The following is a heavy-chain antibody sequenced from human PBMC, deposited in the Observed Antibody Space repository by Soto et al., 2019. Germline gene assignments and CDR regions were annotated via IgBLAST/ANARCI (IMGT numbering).Heavy chain of an antibody. D-gene: IGHD4-17*01. J-gene: IGHJ4*02. Sequence: SGPTLVNPTQTLTLTCTFSGFSLNTNGMCVSWIRQPPGKALEWLARIDWDDDKYYSTSLKTRLTISKDTSKNQVVLTMTNMDPVDTATYYCARIDYGDASPSPHFDYWGQGTLVTVSS. CDR3: ARIDYGDASPSPHFDY. V-gene: IGHV2-70*11. CDR2: IDWDDDK. CDR1: GFSLNTNGMC.